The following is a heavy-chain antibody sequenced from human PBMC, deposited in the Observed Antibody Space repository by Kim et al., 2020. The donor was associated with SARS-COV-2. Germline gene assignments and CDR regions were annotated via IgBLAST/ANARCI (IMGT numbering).Heavy chain of an antibody. Sequence: STYYADSVKGRFTISRDNSKNSLYLQMNSLRTEDTALYYCAKGRALAFDIWGQGTMVTVSS. V-gene: IGHV3-43*01. CDR3: AKGRALAFDI. J-gene: IGHJ3*02. CDR2: ST.